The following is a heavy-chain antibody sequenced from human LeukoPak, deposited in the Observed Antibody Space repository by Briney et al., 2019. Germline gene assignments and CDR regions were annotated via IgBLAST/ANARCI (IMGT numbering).Heavy chain of an antibody. D-gene: IGHD3-3*01. J-gene: IGHJ5*02. CDR1: GGSLHRELL. CDR3: ARGRLLEWFDN. V-gene: IGHV4-61*10. CDR2: ISASGST. Sequence: SDTLPVTCPLSGGSLHRELLRWLRPAAAKGPEWIGHISASGSTNYNPSLKSRVTISVDTPKSQFSLKLSSVTAADTAVYYCARGRLLEWFDNWGQGTLVSVSS.